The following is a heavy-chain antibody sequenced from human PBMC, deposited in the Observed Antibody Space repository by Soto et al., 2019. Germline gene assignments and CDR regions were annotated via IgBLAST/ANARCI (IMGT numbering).Heavy chain of an antibody. CDR2: ITGYNGNT. CDR3: ARFLQLRPLDY. V-gene: IGHV1-18*04. D-gene: IGHD5-18*01. Sequence: QVQLVQSEGEMKKPGASVKVSCKASGYTFTSFGIGWVRQAPGQGLEYMGWITGYNGNTNYAQKFQGRVTMTADTSTSTVYLELTNLISDDTAVYYCARFLQLRPLDYWGQGTLVTVSS. CDR1: GYTFTSFG. J-gene: IGHJ4*02.